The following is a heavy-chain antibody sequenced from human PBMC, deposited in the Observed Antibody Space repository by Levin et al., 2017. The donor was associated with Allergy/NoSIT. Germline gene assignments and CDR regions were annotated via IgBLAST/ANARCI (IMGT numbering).Heavy chain of an antibody. V-gene: IGHV4-59*01. CDR3: ASWRQQLVLEY. J-gene: IGHJ4*02. CDR2: IYYSGST. CDR1: GGSISSYY. Sequence: SETLSLTCTVSGGSISSYYWSWIRQPPGKGLEWIGYIYYSGSTNYNPSLKSRVTISVDTSKNQFSLKLSSVTAADTAVYYCASWRQQLVLEYWGQGTLVTVSS. D-gene: IGHD6-13*01.